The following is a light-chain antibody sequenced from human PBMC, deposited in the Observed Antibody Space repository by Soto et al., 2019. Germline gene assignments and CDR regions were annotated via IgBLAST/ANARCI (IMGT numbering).Light chain of an antibody. Sequence: QSVLTQSSSASASLGSSVKLTCTLSSGHSSYIIAWHQQQPGKAPRYLMKLEGSGSYNKGSGVPDRFSGSRSGADRYLTSSNLQFEDEADYYCETWDSNTHVFGGGTKLTVL. J-gene: IGLJ3*02. CDR1: SGHSSYI. CDR3: ETWDSNTHV. V-gene: IGLV4-60*02. CDR2: LEGSGSY.